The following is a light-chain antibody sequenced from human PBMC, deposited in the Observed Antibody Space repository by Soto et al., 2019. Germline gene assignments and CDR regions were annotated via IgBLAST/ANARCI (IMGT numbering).Light chain of an antibody. V-gene: IGKV3D-20*02. CDR3: QQRAKWPST. J-gene: IGKJ2*02. CDR1: HTISSSY. CDR2: DAY. Sequence: EIVLTQSPGTLSLSPGERATLSCRASHTISSSYLAWYQQKPGQAPRLLIYDAYTRATGVGARFAGSGSATDFSLTITSLEPEDFAVYYCQQRAKWPSTFGPGTKVDIK.